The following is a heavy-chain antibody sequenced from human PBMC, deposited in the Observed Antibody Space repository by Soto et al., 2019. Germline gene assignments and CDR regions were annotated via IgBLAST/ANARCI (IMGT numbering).Heavy chain of an antibody. J-gene: IGHJ6*02. Sequence: GGSLRLSCAASGFTFSSYAMQWVRQAPGKGLEWVSLIAESGTPTYYADSVKGRFTISRDNSKNTLYLQMNSLRAEDTAVYYCARDSTSNILTVYYYYNYGMDVWGQGTTVTIAS. CDR1: GFTFSSYA. CDR3: ARDSTSNILTVYYYYNYGMDV. V-gene: IGHV3-23*01. D-gene: IGHD3-9*01. CDR2: IAESGTPT.